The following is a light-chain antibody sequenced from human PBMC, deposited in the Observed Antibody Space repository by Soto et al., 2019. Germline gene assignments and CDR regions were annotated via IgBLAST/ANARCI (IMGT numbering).Light chain of an antibody. V-gene: IGLV2-14*03. CDR3: SSYTSSSTYV. CDR2: DVS. Sequence: ELTQPASVSGSPGQSSTISCTRTSSDIGGYNYVSWYQHHPGKAPKLMIYDVSNRPSGVSNRFSGSKSGNTASLTISGLQAEDEADYYCSSYTSSSTYVFGTGTKVTVL. CDR1: SSDIGGYNY. J-gene: IGLJ1*01.